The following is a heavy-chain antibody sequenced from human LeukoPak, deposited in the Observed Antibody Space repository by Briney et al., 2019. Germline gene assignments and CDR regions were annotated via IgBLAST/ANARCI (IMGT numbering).Heavy chain of an antibody. CDR3: ARSNCGGDCQNALDI. CDR2: IKRDGTAK. V-gene: IGHV3-7*01. CDR1: GFTFSSYA. J-gene: IGHJ3*02. D-gene: IGHD2-21*02. Sequence: PGGSLRLSCTASGFTFSSYAMSWVRQAPGRGLEWVANIKRDGTAKYYVDSVKGRFTISRDNAKNSLYLQMNSLRVEDTAVYYCARSNCGGDCQNALDIWGQGTTVTVSS.